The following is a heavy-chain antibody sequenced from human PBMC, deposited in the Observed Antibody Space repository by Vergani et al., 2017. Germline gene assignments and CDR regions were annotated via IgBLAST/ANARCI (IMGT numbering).Heavy chain of an antibody. CDR3: ARDGPIPSYYYYGIDV. Sequence: QVQLQQWGAGLLKPSETLSLTCAVYGGSFSGYYWSWIRQPPGKGLEWIGEINHSGSTNYNPSLKSRVTISVDTSKNQFSLKLSSVTAADTAVYYCARDGPIPSYYYYGIDVWGQGTTVTVSS. V-gene: IGHV4-34*01. CDR2: INHSGST. J-gene: IGHJ6*02. CDR1: GGSFSGYY.